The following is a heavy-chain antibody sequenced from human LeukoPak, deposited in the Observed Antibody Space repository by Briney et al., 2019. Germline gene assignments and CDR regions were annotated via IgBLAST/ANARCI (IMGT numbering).Heavy chain of an antibody. CDR2: ISGSGGST. Sequence: GGSQRLSCAASGFTFSSYAMSWVRQAPGKGLEWVSAISGSGGSTYYADSVKGRFTTSRDNSKNTLYLQMNSLRAEDTAVYYCATCDFWSGYYSYYGMDVWGQGTTVTVSS. J-gene: IGHJ6*02. CDR3: ATCDFWSGYYSYYGMDV. CDR1: GFTFSSYA. V-gene: IGHV3-23*01. D-gene: IGHD3-3*01.